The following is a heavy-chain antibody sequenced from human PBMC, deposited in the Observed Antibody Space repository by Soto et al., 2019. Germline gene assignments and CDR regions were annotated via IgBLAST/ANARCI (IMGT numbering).Heavy chain of an antibody. D-gene: IGHD3-16*01. Sequence: LGESLKIFCEASGYIFSIDWIGWVRQMPGKGLEWMGIIYPGDSDTRYNPSFQGRVTISVDKSTSTASLKWNSLQASDTAIYYCARPEIPTRSNDYDY. CDR2: IYPGDSDT. V-gene: IGHV5-51*01. J-gene: IGHJ4*01. CDR1: GYIFSIDW. CDR3: ARPEIPTRSNDYDY.